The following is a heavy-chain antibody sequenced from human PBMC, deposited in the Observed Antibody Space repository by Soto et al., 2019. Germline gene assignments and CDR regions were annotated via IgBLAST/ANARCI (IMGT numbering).Heavy chain of an antibody. CDR3: ARVGSGWYGNWYFDL. CDR2: IYYSGST. CDR1: GGSISSYY. D-gene: IGHD6-19*01. V-gene: IGHV4-59*01. Sequence: QVQLQESGPGLVKPSETLSLTCTVSGGSISSYYWSWIRQPPGKGLEWIGYIYYSGSTNYNPSLKSRVTISVDTSKNQFSLKLSSVTAADTAVYYWARVGSGWYGNWYFDLWGRGTLVTVSS. J-gene: IGHJ2*01.